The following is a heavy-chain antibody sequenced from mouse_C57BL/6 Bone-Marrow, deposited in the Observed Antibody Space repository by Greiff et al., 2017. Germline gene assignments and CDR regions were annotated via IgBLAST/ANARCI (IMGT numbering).Heavy chain of an antibody. CDR2: IYPRSGNT. CDR1: GYTFTSYG. D-gene: IGHD1-1*01. V-gene: IGHV1-81*01. J-gene: IGHJ2*01. CDR3: ARRGYGSGARYFDY. Sequence: VKLMESGAELARPGASVKLSCKASGYTFTSYGISWVKQRTGQGLEWIGEIYPRSGNTYYNEKFKGKATLTADKSSSTAYMELRSLTSEDSAVYFCARRGYGSGARYFDYWGQGTTLTVSS.